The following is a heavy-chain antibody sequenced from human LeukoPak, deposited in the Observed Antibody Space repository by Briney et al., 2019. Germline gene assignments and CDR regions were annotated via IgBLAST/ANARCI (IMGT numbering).Heavy chain of an antibody. V-gene: IGHV3-7*02. D-gene: IGHD6-13*01. J-gene: IGHJ4*02. Sequence: GGSLRLSCAASGFSFSRYWMTWVRQAPGKGLEWVANINQDGGEKYYVDSVKGRFTISRDNAKNSLFLQVNSLRAEDTAVYYCAELDSSSPRNWGQGTLVTVSS. CDR1: GFSFSRYW. CDR2: INQDGGEK. CDR3: AELDSSSPRN.